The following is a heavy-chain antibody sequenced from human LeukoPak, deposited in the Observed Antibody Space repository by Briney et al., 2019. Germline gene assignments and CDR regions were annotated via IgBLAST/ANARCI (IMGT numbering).Heavy chain of an antibody. D-gene: IGHD1-26*01. V-gene: IGHV1-18*01. CDR1: GYTFTSYG. CDR3: TTRVPIVGLDH. Sequence: GASVKVSCKASGYTFTSYGISWVRQAPGQGLEWMGWISAYNGNTNYAQKFQGRVTMTEDTSTDTAYMELSSLRSEDTAVYYCTTRVPIVGLDHWGQGTLITVSS. J-gene: IGHJ4*02. CDR2: ISAYNGNT.